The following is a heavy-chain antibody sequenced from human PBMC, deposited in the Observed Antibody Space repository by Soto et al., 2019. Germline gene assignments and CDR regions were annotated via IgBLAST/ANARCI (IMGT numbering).Heavy chain of an antibody. CDR3: ARDSGYNSRWFDP. D-gene: IGHD5-12*01. Sequence: QVQLQESGPGLVKPSETLSLTCTVSGGSVSSGSYYWSWIRQPPGKGLEWIGYIYYSGSTNYNPSLKSRVTISVDTSKNQSSLKLSSVTAADTAVYYCARDSGYNSRWFDPWGQGTLVTVSS. CDR2: IYYSGST. V-gene: IGHV4-61*01. J-gene: IGHJ5*02. CDR1: GGSVSSGSYY.